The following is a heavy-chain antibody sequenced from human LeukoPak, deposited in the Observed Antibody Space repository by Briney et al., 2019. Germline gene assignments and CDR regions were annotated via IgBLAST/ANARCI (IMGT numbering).Heavy chain of an antibody. J-gene: IGHJ6*02. D-gene: IGHD2-15*01. CDR2: ISSGSSYI. CDR3: ARQLLLHGYYYGMDV. CDR1: GFTFSSTS. V-gene: IGHV3-21*01. Sequence: GGSLRLSCAASGFTFSSTSMNWVRQAPGKGLEWVSSISSGSSYIFYADSVKGRFTISRDNAKNSLYLQMNSLRAEDTAVYYCARQLLLHGYYYGMDVWGQGTTVTVSS.